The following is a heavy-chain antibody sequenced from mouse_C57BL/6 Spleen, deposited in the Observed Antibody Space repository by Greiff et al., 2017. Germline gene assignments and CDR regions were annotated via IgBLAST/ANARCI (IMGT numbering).Heavy chain of an antibody. J-gene: IGHJ2*01. Sequence: EVNVVESGGGLVKPGGSLKLSCAASGFTFSSYAMSWVRQTPEKRLEWVATISDGGSYTYYPDNVKGRFPIPRDNAKNNLYLQMSHLKSEDTAMYYCAREIYYGYYFDYWGQGTTLTVSS. CDR3: AREIYYGYYFDY. V-gene: IGHV5-4*03. CDR2: ISDGGSYT. CDR1: GFTFSSYA. D-gene: IGHD2-2*01.